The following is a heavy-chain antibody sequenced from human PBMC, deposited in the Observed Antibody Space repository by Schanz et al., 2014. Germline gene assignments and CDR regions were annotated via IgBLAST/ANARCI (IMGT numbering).Heavy chain of an antibody. Sequence: EVQLVESGGGLVKPGGSLRLSCAASGFTFSSYGMNWVRQAPGKGLEWVSYISSSSSYIYYADSMKGRFTISRDNAKNSLYLQMNRLRAEDTAVYYCAKIWKGHPIEVRPGWSDGMDVWGQGTTVTVSS. CDR3: AKIWKGHPIEVRPGWSDGMDV. CDR1: GFTFSSYG. D-gene: IGHD6-6*01. CDR2: ISSSSSYI. V-gene: IGHV3-21*01. J-gene: IGHJ6*02.